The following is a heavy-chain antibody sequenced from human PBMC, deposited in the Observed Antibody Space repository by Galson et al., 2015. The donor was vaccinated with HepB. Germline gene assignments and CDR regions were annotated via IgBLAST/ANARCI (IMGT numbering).Heavy chain of an antibody. Sequence: SLRLSCAASGFTFSSYNMNWVRQAPGKGLEWVSYIDSSSSYIYYADSVKGRFTISRDNAKNSLYLQMNSLRAEDTAVYFCARDGYRSFDYWGQGTLVTVSS. J-gene: IGHJ4*02. CDR1: GFTFSSYN. V-gene: IGHV3-21*01. CDR3: ARDGYRSFDY. D-gene: IGHD5-24*01. CDR2: IDSSSSYI.